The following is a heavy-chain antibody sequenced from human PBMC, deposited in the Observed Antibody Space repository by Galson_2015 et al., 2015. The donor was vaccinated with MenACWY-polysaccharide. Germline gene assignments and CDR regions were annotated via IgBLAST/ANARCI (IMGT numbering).Heavy chain of an antibody. V-gene: IGHV3-7*03. CDR1: GFTFSSYW. CDR2: IKEDGSEK. D-gene: IGHD2-2*01. J-gene: IGHJ4*02. Sequence: SLRLSCAASGFTFSSYWMSWVRQAPGKGLEWVADIKEDGSEKYYVDSVKGRFSISRDNAKKSLYSQMNSLRAEDTAIYYCATNRGYDTFDHWGQGALVIVSS. CDR3: ATNRGYDTFDH.